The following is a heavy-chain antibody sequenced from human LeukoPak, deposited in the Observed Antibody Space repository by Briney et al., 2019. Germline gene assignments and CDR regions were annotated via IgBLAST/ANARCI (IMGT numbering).Heavy chain of an antibody. J-gene: IGHJ5*02. CDR3: ARAYYDSSGYYLP. D-gene: IGHD3-22*01. CDR2: SNTSGSST. V-gene: IGHV1-46*01. CDR1: GYTFTSYY. Sequence: ASVTVSFKASGYTFTSYYMHWVRQAPGQGLEWMGISNTSGSSTSYAQKFQGRVTMTRDTSTSTVYMELSSLRSEDTAVYYCARAYYDSSGYYLPWGQGTLVTVSS.